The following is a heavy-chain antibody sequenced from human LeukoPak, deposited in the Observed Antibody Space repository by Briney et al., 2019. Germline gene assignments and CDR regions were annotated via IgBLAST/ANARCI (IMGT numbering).Heavy chain of an antibody. CDR2: ISGSGGST. J-gene: IGHJ2*01. CDR1: GFTFSSYA. D-gene: IGHD3-22*01. CDR3: AKPYYYDSSGHWCFDL. V-gene: IGHV3-23*01. Sequence: PGGSLRLSCAASGFTFSSYAMSWVRQAPGQGLEWVSAISGSGGSTYYADSVKGRFIISRDNSKNTLYLQMNSLRADATAVYYWAKPYYYDSSGHWCFDLWGRGTLVTVSS.